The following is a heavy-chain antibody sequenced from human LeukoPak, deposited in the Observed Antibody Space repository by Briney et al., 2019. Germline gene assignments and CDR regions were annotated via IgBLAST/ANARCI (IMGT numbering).Heavy chain of an antibody. CDR3: ASTNYDFWSGYSTPFDY. Sequence: GASVTVSCKASGYTFTSYYMHWVRQAPGQGLEWMGMIYPSGVTTTYAQKFQGRVTMTRDMSTSTVYMELSSLRSEDTAVYYCASTNYDFWSGYSTPFDYWGQGTLVTVSS. V-gene: IGHV1-46*01. CDR1: GYTFTSYY. J-gene: IGHJ4*02. D-gene: IGHD3-3*01. CDR2: IYPSGVTT.